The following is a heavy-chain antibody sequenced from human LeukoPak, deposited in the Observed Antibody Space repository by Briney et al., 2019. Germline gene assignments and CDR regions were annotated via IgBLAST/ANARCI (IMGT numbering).Heavy chain of an antibody. V-gene: IGHV1-8*01. Sequence: ASVKVSCKASGYTFTSYDINWVRQATGQGLEWMGWMNPNSGNTGYAQKFQGRVTMTRNTSISTAYMELSSLRSEDTAVYYCARDILTGYYYYYYYGMDVWGQGTTVTVSS. CDR2: MNPNSGNT. CDR1: GYTFTSYD. CDR3: ARDILTGYYYYYYYGMDV. D-gene: IGHD3-9*01. J-gene: IGHJ6*02.